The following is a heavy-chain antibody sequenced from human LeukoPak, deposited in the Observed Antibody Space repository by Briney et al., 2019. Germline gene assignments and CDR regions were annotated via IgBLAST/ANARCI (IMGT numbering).Heavy chain of an antibody. Sequence: SETLYLTCTVSGGSISSYYWSWIRQPPGKGLEWIGYIYHSGSTYYNPSLKSRVTISVDRSKNQFSLKLSSVTAADTAVYYCARAAIVATLFDYWGQGTLVTVSS. CDR2: IYHSGST. CDR1: GGSISSYY. J-gene: IGHJ4*02. CDR3: ARAAIVATLFDY. V-gene: IGHV4-59*12. D-gene: IGHD5-12*01.